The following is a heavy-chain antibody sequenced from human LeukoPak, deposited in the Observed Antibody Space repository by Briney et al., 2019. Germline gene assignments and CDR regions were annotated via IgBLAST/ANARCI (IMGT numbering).Heavy chain of an antibody. D-gene: IGHD6-13*01. Sequence: PGGSLRLSCAASGFTFSSYWMHWVRQAPGKGLVWVSRINSDGSSTSYADSVKGRFTISRDNAKNTLYMQMNSLRAEDTAVYYCARDYSSSWRKIDYWGQGTLVTVSS. J-gene: IGHJ4*02. V-gene: IGHV3-74*01. CDR2: INSDGSST. CDR1: GFTFSSYW. CDR3: ARDYSSSWRKIDY.